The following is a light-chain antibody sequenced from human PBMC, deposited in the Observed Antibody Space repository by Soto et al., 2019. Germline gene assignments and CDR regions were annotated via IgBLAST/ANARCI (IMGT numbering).Light chain of an antibody. Sequence: DIQMSPSLSSLSASVLYIVIITCRASQTIKNYLNWYQQKPGRAPNLLIYSASTLHSGVPSRFSCTKSATDFTLTITSLQPEDFATYYCQKFYSAPINFGQGTRLEIK. J-gene: IGKJ5*01. CDR3: QKFYSAPIN. V-gene: IGKV1-39*01. CDR2: SAS. CDR1: QTIKNY.